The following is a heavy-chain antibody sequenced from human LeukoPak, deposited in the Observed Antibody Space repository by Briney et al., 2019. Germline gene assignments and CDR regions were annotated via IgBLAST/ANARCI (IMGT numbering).Heavy chain of an antibody. CDR3: AKGQRGYSSSWYRDYYYYYMDV. Sequence: QPGGSLRLSCAASGFTFSSYEMNWVRQAPGKGLEWVSYISSSGSTIYYADSVKGRFTISRDNAKNSLYLQMNSLRAEDTAVYYCAKGQRGYSSSWYRDYYYYYMDVWGKGTTVTISS. D-gene: IGHD6-13*01. CDR1: GFTFSSYE. CDR2: ISSSGSTI. J-gene: IGHJ6*03. V-gene: IGHV3-48*03.